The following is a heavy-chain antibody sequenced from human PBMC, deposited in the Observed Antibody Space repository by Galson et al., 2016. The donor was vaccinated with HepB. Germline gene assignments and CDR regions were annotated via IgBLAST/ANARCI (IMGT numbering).Heavy chain of an antibody. Sequence: SLRLSCAASGFTFNDFAMSWVRQAPGKGLEWVSGISGGGRTTFYSDSLKGRFTISRDNSKNILYLQMKRLRAEDTAVYFCAKGQQLAFMPVYFDKWGPGALVTVSS. V-gene: IGHV3-23*01. D-gene: IGHD6-13*01. CDR2: ISGGGRTT. J-gene: IGHJ4*02. CDR3: AKGQQLAFMPVYFDK. CDR1: GFTFNDFA.